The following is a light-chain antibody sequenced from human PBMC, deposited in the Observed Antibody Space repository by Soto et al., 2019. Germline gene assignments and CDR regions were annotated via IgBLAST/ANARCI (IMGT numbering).Light chain of an antibody. CDR1: QSVSITY. J-gene: IGKJ5*01. V-gene: IGKV3-20*01. Sequence: EIVLTQSPGTLSLSPGERATLSCRASQSVSITYLAWYQQKPGQAPRLLIYGASSRATGIPDRFSGSGSGTDFTLTISRLEPEDFAVYSCQQYDTSPITFGQGTRLEIK. CDR3: QQYDTSPIT. CDR2: GAS.